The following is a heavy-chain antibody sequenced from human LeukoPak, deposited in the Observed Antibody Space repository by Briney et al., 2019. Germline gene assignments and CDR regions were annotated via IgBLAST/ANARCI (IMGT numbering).Heavy chain of an antibody. J-gene: IGHJ4*02. D-gene: IGHD3-22*01. CDR1: GFTVSSNY. CDR2: IYSGGST. V-gene: IGHV3-53*01. Sequence: GGSLRLSCAVSGFTVSSNYMSWVRQAPGKGLEWVSVIYSGGSTYYADSVKGRFTISRDNSKNTLYLQMNSLRVDDTAVYYCARDGDDTSGYFSPFDYWGQGTLVTVSS. CDR3: ARDGDDTSGYFSPFDY.